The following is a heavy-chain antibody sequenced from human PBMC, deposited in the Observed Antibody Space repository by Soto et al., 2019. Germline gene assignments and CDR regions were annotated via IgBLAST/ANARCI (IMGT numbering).Heavy chain of an antibody. V-gene: IGHV4-39*01. CDR2: IYYSGST. CDR1: GGSISSSSYY. D-gene: IGHD6-19*01. CDR3: ARHLFSSGWYLI. J-gene: IGHJ3*02. Sequence: SEILCVTCTVSGGSISSSSYYWGRIRQPPGKGLEWIGSIYYSGSTYYNPSLKSRVTISVDTSKNQFSLKLSSVTAADTAVYYCARHLFSSGWYLIWGQGTMVTVSS.